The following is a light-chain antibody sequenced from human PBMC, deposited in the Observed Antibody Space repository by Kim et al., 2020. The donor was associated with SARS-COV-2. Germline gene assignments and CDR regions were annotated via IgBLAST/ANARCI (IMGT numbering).Light chain of an antibody. CDR1: QTVNNW. CDR2: DAS. CDR3: QQYDIPPFT. J-gene: IGKJ2*01. V-gene: IGKV1-5*01. Sequence: AVVGARVTITCRASQTVNNWLAWYQQKPGKAPKVLVFDASNLESGVPSTFSGSGSGTEFTLTITSLQPDDFATYYCQQYDIPPFTFGQGTKLEI.